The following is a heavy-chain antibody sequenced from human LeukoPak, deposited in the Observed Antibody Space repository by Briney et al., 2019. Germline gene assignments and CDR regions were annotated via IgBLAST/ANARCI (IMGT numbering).Heavy chain of an antibody. Sequence: SETLSLTCTVSGGSISSYYWGWIRQPPGKGLEWIGYVYYSGSTTYSPSLRSRVTISVDTSKNQFSLKLASVTAADTAVYYCARHGGYSNGWWDYSGQGTLVSVSS. CDR2: VYYSGST. D-gene: IGHD6-19*01. J-gene: IGHJ4*02. CDR3: ARHGGYSNGWWDY. CDR1: GGSISSYY. V-gene: IGHV4-59*08.